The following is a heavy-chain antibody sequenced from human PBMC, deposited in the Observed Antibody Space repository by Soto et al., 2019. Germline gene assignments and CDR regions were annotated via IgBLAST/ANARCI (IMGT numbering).Heavy chain of an antibody. CDR1: GGSISSYY. Sequence: SETLSLTCTVSGGSISSYYWSWLRQPPGKGLEWIGYIYYSGSTNYNPSLKSRVTISVDTSKNQFSLKLSSVTAADTAVYYCAKGGIVTAGHFDYWGQGTLVTVSS. J-gene: IGHJ4*02. CDR2: IYYSGST. CDR3: AKGGIVTAGHFDY. V-gene: IGHV4-59*01. D-gene: IGHD6-13*01.